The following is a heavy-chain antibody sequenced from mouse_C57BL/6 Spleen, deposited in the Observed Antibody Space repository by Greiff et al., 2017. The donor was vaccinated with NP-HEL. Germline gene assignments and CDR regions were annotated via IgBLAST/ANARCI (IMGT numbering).Heavy chain of an antibody. CDR2: IYPRSGNT. D-gene: IGHD1-1*01. Sequence: QVQLKQSGAELARPGASVKLSCKASGYTFTSYGISWVKQRTGQGLEWIGEIYPRSGNTYYNEKFKGKATLTADKSSSTAYMELRSLTSEDSAVYFCARLDYGSSYGGYFDYWGQGTTLTVSS. V-gene: IGHV1-81*01. CDR1: GYTFTSYG. CDR3: ARLDYGSSYGGYFDY. J-gene: IGHJ2*01.